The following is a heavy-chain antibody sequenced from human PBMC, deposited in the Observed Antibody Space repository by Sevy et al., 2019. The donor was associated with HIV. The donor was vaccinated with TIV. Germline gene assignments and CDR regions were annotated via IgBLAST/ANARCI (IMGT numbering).Heavy chain of an antibody. Sequence: GGSLRLSCAASGFTFSSYSMNWVRQAPGKGLEWVSYISSSSSTIYYADSVKGRFTISRDNAKNSLYLQMNSLRAEDTAVYYCAREPAVTTYPALYYYYGMDVWGQGTTVTVSS. D-gene: IGHD4-17*01. CDR2: ISSSSSTI. J-gene: IGHJ6*02. CDR3: AREPAVTTYPALYYYYGMDV. CDR1: GFTFSSYS. V-gene: IGHV3-48*01.